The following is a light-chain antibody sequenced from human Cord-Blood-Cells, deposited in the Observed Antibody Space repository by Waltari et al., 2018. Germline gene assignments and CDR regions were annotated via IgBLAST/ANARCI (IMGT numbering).Light chain of an antibody. CDR2: GAS. J-gene: IGKJ3*01. CDR1: QSVSSN. Sequence: EIVMTQSPPTLSVSPGERATLSCRASQSVSSNLAWYQQKPGQAPRLLIYGASTRATGIPARFSGSGSGTEFTLTISSLQSEDFAVYYCQQYNNGPRWTFGPGTKVDSK. V-gene: IGKV3-15*01. CDR3: QQYNNGPRWT.